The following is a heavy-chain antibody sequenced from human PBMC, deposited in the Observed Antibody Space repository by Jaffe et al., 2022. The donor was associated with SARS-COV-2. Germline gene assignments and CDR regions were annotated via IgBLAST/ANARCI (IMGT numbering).Heavy chain of an antibody. Sequence: QMQLQESGPGLVKPSGTLSLNCPVSGGSIRNISYYWAWIRQPPGKGLEWIGTIYYSGTTHYNPSLKSRVAISVDTSNNVVSLRLNSVTAADTAVYHCARQVGSQYLEWSSDWYFDLWGRGTLVTVSS. CDR3: ARQVGSQYLEWSSDWYFDL. CDR1: GGSIRNISYY. CDR2: IYYSGTT. V-gene: IGHV4-39*01. J-gene: IGHJ2*01. D-gene: IGHD3-3*01.